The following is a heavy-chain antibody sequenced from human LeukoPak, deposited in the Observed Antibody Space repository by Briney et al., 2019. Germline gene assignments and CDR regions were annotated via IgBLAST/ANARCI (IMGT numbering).Heavy chain of an antibody. D-gene: IGHD6-13*01. J-gene: IGHJ4*02. V-gene: IGHV3-11*03. CDR2: VSSSSSYK. CDR3: AAGTAADY. Sequence: GGSLRLSCVVSGIPFSDFYMNWMRQAPGKGLEWISYVSSSSSYKDYAETVKGRFSISRDNAKSALYLEMSDLRVEDTAVYYCAAGTAADYWGQGTLVIVSS. CDR1: GIPFSDFY.